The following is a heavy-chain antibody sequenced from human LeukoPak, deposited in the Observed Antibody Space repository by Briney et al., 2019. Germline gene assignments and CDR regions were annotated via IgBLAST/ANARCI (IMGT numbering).Heavy chain of an antibody. J-gene: IGHJ4*02. CDR1: GYTFTSYA. CDR3: ARSNNDGDYLGVGFDY. Sequence: SVSISCKTSGYTFTSYAINWVRQAPGQGLEWMGWINTNTGNPTYAQGFTGRFVFSLDTSVSTAYLQISSLKAEDTAVHYCARSNNDGDYLGVGFDYWGQGTLVTVSS. V-gene: IGHV7-4-1*02. CDR2: INTNTGNP. D-gene: IGHD4-17*01.